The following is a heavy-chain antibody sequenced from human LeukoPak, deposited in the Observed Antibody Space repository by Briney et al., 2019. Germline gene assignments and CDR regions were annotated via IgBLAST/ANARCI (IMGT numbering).Heavy chain of an antibody. CDR1: GFTFSSYA. V-gene: IGHV3-23*01. CDR3: AKGPLTRGYSYGYALDY. D-gene: IGHD5-18*01. CDR2: ISGSGGST. Sequence: TGGSLRLSCAASGFTFSSYAMSWVRQAPGKGLEWVSAISGSGGSTYYADSVKGRFTISRDNSKNTLYLQMNSLRAEDTAVYYCAKGPLTRGYSYGYALDYWGQGTLVTVSP. J-gene: IGHJ4*02.